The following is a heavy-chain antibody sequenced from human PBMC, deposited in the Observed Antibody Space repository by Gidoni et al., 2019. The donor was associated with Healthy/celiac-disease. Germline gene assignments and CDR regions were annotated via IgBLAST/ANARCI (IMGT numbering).Heavy chain of an antibody. Sequence: QVQLVQSGAAVKKPGSSVKVSCKASGGTFSSYDTSWVRQAPGQGLEWMGGIIPIVGTANYAQKFQGRVTITADESTSTAYMELSSLRSEDTAVYYCARSLCSGGSCYPPDYWGQGTLVTVSS. J-gene: IGHJ4*02. CDR3: ARSLCSGGSCYPPDY. CDR2: IIPIVGTA. CDR1: GGTFSSYD. V-gene: IGHV1-69*01. D-gene: IGHD2-15*01.